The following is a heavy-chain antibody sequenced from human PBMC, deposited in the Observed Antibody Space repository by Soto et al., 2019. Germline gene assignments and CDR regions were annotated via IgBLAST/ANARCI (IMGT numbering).Heavy chain of an antibody. D-gene: IGHD3-9*01. Sequence: SETLSLTCAVYGGSFSGYYWSWIRQPPGKGLEWIGEINHSGSTNYNPSLKSRVTISVDTSKNQFSLKLSSVTAADTAVYYCARGARNHDILTGYSFDYWGQGTLVTVSS. V-gene: IGHV4-34*01. CDR2: INHSGST. J-gene: IGHJ4*02. CDR3: ARGARNHDILTGYSFDY. CDR1: GGSFSGYY.